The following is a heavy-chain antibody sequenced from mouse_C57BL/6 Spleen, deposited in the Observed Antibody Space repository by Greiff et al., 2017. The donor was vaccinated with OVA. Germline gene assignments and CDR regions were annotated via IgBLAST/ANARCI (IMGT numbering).Heavy chain of an antibody. Sequence: VQLQQSGAELVKPGASVKISCKASGYAFSSYWMNWVKQRPGKGLEWIVQIYPGDGDTNYNGKFKGKATLTADKSSSTAYMQLSSLTSEDSAVYFCARYDPVGRYFDYWGQGTTLTVSS. CDR2: IYPGDGDT. D-gene: IGHD2-3*01. CDR1: GYAFSSYW. J-gene: IGHJ2*01. V-gene: IGHV1-80*01. CDR3: ARYDPVGRYFDY.